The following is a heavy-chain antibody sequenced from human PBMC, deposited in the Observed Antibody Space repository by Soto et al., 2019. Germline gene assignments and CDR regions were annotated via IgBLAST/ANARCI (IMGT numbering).Heavy chain of an antibody. J-gene: IGHJ4*02. V-gene: IGHV2-5*02. CDR2: IYWDDDK. D-gene: IGHD7-27*01. Sequence: QITLKESGPTRVKPTQTLALTCTFSGFSLTTSGVGVGWIRKNPGKALEWLAVIYWDDDKRYNPSLKNRLTITKDTSKNQVVLIMADMDPVDTGTYFCAHRGYMYGNWDHGYFDYWGQGTLVTVSS. CDR1: GFSLTTSGVG. CDR3: AHRGYMYGNWDHGYFDY.